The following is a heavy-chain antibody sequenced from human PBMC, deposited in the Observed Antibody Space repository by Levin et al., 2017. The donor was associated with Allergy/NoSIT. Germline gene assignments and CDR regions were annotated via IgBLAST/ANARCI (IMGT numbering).Heavy chain of an antibody. CDR3: ARLRGVYTDFSFSYFDL. D-gene: IGHD4-11*01. CDR1: GYTFTDFW. Sequence: SGGSLRLSCKGSGYTFTDFWIGWMRQMPGKGLEWMGIMFPSDSDSRYSPSFQGQVTFSADRSINTAYLQWNSLKTSDTAIYYCARLRGVYTDFSFSYFDLWGRGTLVTVSS. V-gene: IGHV5-51*01. J-gene: IGHJ2*01. CDR2: MFPSDSDS.